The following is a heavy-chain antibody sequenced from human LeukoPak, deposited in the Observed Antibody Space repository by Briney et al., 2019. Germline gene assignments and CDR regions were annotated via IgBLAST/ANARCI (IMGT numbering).Heavy chain of an antibody. CDR2: IWYDGSNK. Sequence: GGSLRLSCAASGFTFSSYSMHWVRQAPGKGLEWVAVIWYDGSNKHYADSVKGRFTISRDISKNTLYLQMNSLRAEDTAVYYCARDGDDYVWGSYRNSNWFDPWGQGTLVTVSS. CDR3: ARDGDDYVWGSYRNSNWFDP. CDR1: GFTFSSYS. D-gene: IGHD3-16*02. J-gene: IGHJ5*02. V-gene: IGHV3-33*01.